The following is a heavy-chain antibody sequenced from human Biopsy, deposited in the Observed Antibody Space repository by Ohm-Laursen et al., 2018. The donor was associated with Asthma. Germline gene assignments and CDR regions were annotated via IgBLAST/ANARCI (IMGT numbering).Heavy chain of an antibody. CDR2: ISKDASTQ. CDR1: GFSFSNFA. Sequence: SLRLSCAAPGFSFSNFAIHWVRQAPGKGLEWVGVISKDASTQDYADSVRGRFTISRDYSKNTLYLQMHSLRAEDTAVYYCARGDSSNWSHYYFDYWGQGTLVTVSS. J-gene: IGHJ4*02. D-gene: IGHD3-22*01. CDR3: ARGDSSNWSHYYFDY. V-gene: IGHV3-30*07.